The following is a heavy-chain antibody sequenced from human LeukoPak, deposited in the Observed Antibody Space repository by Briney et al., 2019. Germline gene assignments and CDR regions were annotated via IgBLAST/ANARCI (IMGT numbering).Heavy chain of an antibody. Sequence: SETLSLTCAVSGGSISSSNWGSGVRQPPGEGLEGIGEIYHSGSTNYNPSLKRRVTISVDKSKNQSSLKLSSVTAADTAVYYCARVGYRYGSRYYFDYWGQGTLVPVSS. V-gene: IGHV4-4*02. J-gene: IGHJ4*02. CDR1: GGSISSSNW. D-gene: IGHD5-18*01. CDR2: IYHSGST. CDR3: ARVGYRYGSRYYFDY.